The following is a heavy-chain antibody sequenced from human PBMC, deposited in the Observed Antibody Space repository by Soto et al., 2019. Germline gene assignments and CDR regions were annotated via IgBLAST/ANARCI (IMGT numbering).Heavy chain of an antibody. J-gene: IGHJ3*02. Sequence: QLQLQESGPGLVKPSETLSLTCTVSGGSISSSSYYWGWIRQPPGKGLEWIGSIYYSGSTYYNPSLKSRVTISVDTSKNQFSLKLSSVTAADTAVYYCARRTVVVVINDAFDIWGQGTMVTVSS. D-gene: IGHD3-22*01. V-gene: IGHV4-39*01. CDR2: IYYSGST. CDR3: ARRTVVVVINDAFDI. CDR1: GGSISSSSYY.